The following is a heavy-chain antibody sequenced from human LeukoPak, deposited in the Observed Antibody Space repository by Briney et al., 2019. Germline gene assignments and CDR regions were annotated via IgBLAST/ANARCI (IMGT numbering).Heavy chain of an antibody. J-gene: IGHJ3*02. CDR3: ARDLADYYDSSGYAFDI. Sequence: SETLSLTCAVYGGSFSGYYWSWIRQPPGKGLEWIGYIYYSGSTYYNPSLKSRVTISVDTSKNQFSLKLSSVTAADTAVYYCARDLADYYDSSGYAFDIWGQGTMVTVS. CDR2: IYYSGST. CDR1: GGSFSGYY. V-gene: IGHV4-30-4*01. D-gene: IGHD3-22*01.